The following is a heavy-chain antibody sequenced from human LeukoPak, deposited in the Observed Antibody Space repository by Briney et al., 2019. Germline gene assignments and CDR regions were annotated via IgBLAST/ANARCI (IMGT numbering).Heavy chain of an antibody. V-gene: IGHV3-9*01. CDR3: AKARRFAGSYWYFDL. J-gene: IGHJ2*01. CDR2: ISLNSGSI. Sequence: PGRSLRLSCAASGFTFDDYAMHWVRQAPGKGLEWVSGISLNSGSIGYADSVKGRFTISRDNAKNSLYLQMNSLRAEDTALYYSAKARRFAGSYWYFDLWGRGTLVTVSS. D-gene: IGHD2-15*01. CDR1: GFTFDDYA.